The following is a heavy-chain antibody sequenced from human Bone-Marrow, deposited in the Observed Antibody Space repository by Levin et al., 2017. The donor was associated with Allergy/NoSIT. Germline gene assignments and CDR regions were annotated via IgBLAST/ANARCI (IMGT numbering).Heavy chain of an antibody. CDR2: IYSVGTT. Sequence: ESLKISCAASGFTVGNNYMSWVRQAPGKGLEWVSLIYSVGTTSYANSVKGRFTISRDNSKNTLYLQMDSLRVEDTAVYYCAGGPSRGYWGQGTLVTVSS. CDR1: GFTVGNNY. J-gene: IGHJ4*02. V-gene: IGHV3-53*01. D-gene: IGHD3-16*01. CDR3: AGGPSRGY.